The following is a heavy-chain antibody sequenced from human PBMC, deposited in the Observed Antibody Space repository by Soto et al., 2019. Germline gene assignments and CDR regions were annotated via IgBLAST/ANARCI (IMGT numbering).Heavy chain of an antibody. CDR3: ARVPPRGYYYYGMDV. CDR2: IWYDGSNK. Sequence: HPGGSLRLSCAASGFTFSSYGMHWVRQAPGKGLEWVAVIWYDGSNKYYADSVKGRFTISRDNSKNTLYLQMNSLRAEDTAVYYCARVPPRGYYYYGMDVWGQGTTVTVSS. J-gene: IGHJ6*02. V-gene: IGHV3-33*01. CDR1: GFTFSSYG. D-gene: IGHD1-26*01.